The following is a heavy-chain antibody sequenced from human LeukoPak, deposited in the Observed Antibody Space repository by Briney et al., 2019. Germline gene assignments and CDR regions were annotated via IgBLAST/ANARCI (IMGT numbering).Heavy chain of an antibody. J-gene: IGHJ5*02. CDR1: EFTFSRYW. V-gene: IGHV3-74*03. CDR2: VSPDGLTT. D-gene: IGHD2/OR15-2a*01. CDR3: SRERDFNGFDP. Sequence: GGSLRLSCAASEFTFSRYWMHWVRQAPGKGLVWVSRVSPDGLTTKYADSVKGRFTISRDNAKNTLYLQMNSLRDEETARYYGSRERDFNGFDPWAREPWSPSPQ.